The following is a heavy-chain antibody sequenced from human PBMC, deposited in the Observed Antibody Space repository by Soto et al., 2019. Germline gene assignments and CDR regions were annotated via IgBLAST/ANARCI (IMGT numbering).Heavy chain of an antibody. V-gene: IGHV1-69*02. D-gene: IGHD6-13*01. J-gene: IGHJ4*02. CDR1: GGTFSSYT. CDR2: IIPILGIA. Sequence: QVQLVQSGAEVKKPGSSVKVSCKASGGTFSSYTISWVRQAPGQGLEWMGRIIPILGIANYAQKFQGRVTITADKSTSTAYMELSSLRSEDTAVYYCARRFLTPGIAAAGTGFDYWGQGTLVTVSS. CDR3: ARRFLTPGIAAAGTGFDY.